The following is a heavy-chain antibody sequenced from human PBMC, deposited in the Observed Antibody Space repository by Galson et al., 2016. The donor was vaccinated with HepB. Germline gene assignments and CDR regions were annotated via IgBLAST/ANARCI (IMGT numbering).Heavy chain of an antibody. CDR2: INNNNEET. J-gene: IGHJ4*02. CDR1: GYTFTYFG. D-gene: IGHD5-24*01. CDR3: AIRRDSYNPPFDY. Sequence: SVKVSCKASGYTFTYFGISWVRQAPGQGLEWMGWINNNNEETNYTQTLQGRVTLTTDTSTSTAYMELRDLTYDDTAVYYCAIRRDSYNPPFDYWGQGTLVSVSS. V-gene: IGHV1-18*04.